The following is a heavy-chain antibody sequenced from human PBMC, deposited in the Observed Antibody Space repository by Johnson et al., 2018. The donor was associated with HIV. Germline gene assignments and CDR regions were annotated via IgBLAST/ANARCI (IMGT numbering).Heavy chain of an antibody. V-gene: IGHV3-30-3*01. CDR3: ARDPSGCSSTSCYEFDAFDI. CDR2: ISYDGSNK. CDR1: GFTFSSYD. Sequence: QVQLVESGGGLVQPGGSLRLSCAASGFTFSSYDMHWVRQATGKGLEWVAVISYDGSNKYYADSVKGRFTISRDNSKNTLYLQMNSLRAEDTAVYYCARDPSGCSSTSCYEFDAFDIWGQGTMVTVSS. J-gene: IGHJ3*02. D-gene: IGHD2-2*01.